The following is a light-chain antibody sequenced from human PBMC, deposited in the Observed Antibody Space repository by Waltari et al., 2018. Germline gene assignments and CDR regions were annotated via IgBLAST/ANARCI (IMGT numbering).Light chain of an antibody. CDR2: RAN. CDR3: AVWDDSLGTFV. J-gene: IGLJ1*01. Sequence: QSVLTQPPSASGTPGQRVTIPCSGRASNVGCNSAPWYQQIPGTAPKLRISRANPRPSGVPDRFSGSKSGASASLAVSGLRSEDEADYYCAVWDDSLGTFVFGTGTQVTVL. CDR1: ASNVGCNS. V-gene: IGLV1-47*01.